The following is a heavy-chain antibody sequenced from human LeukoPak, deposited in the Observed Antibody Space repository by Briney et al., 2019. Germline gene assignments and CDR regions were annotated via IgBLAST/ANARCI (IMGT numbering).Heavy chain of an antibody. D-gene: IGHD5-18*01. Sequence: PGGSLRLSCAASGFTFSSYSMNWVRQAPGKGLEWVSSISSSSSYIYYADSVKGRFTISRDNAKNSLYLQMNSLRAEDTAVYYCAREHTAMVTLDAFDIWGQGTMVTVSS. V-gene: IGHV3-21*01. J-gene: IGHJ3*02. CDR2: ISSSSSYI. CDR3: AREHTAMVTLDAFDI. CDR1: GFTFSSYS.